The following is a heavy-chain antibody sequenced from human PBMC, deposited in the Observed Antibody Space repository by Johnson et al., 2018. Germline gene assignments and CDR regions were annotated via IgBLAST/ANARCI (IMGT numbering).Heavy chain of an antibody. V-gene: IGHV3-30*03. CDR1: GFTFSSYG. CDR2: ISYDGSNK. CDR3: ARAPGYYYNLDV. J-gene: IGHJ6*03. Sequence: VQLVESGGGVVQPGRSLRLSCAASGFTFSSYGMHWVRQAPGKGLEWVAVISYDGSNKYYADSVKGRFTISRDNSKNTLYLQMNSLRAEDTRGYYCARAPGYYYNLDVWGKGTTVTVSS. D-gene: IGHD7-27*01.